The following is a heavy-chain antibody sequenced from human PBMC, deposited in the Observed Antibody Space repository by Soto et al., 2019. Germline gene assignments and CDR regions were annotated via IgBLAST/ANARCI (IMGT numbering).Heavy chain of an antibody. CDR1: GGTFRSYA. CDR3: ARGAPLSIAVAGDYYYGMDV. J-gene: IGHJ6*02. Sequence: ASVKVSCKASGGTFRSYAISWVPQAPGQGLEWMGGIIPIFGTANYAQKFQGRVTITADESTSTAYMELSSLRSEDTAVYYCARGAPLSIAVAGDYYYGMDVWGQGTTVTVSS. V-gene: IGHV1-69*13. CDR2: IIPIFGTA. D-gene: IGHD6-19*01.